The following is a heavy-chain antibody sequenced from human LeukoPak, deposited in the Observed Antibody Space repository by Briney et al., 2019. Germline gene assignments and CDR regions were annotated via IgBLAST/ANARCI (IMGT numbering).Heavy chain of an antibody. D-gene: IGHD2-8*01. CDR1: GFTFSDYY. Sequence: GGSLRLSCAASGFTFSDYYMSWIRQAPGKGLEWVSYISSSGSTIYYADSVKGRFTNSRDNAKNSLYLQMNSLRAEDTAVYYCARDSIVRGNIGNDMDVWGKGTTVTVSS. CDR3: ARDSIVRGNIGNDMDV. V-gene: IGHV3-11*01. CDR2: ISSSGSTI. J-gene: IGHJ6*03.